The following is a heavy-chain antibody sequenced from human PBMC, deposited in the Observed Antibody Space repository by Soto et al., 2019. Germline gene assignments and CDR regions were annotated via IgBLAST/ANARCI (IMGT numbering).Heavy chain of an antibody. CDR3: ASPSNYYDSSGYYSFDY. J-gene: IGHJ4*02. Sequence: GSLRLSCAASGFTFSSYSMNWVRQAPGKGLEWVSSISSSSSYIYYADSVKGRFTISRDNAKNSLYLQMNSLRAEDTAVYYCASPSNYYDSSGYYSFDYWGQGTLVTSPQ. CDR2: ISSSSSYI. CDR1: GFTFSSYS. V-gene: IGHV3-21*01. D-gene: IGHD3-22*01.